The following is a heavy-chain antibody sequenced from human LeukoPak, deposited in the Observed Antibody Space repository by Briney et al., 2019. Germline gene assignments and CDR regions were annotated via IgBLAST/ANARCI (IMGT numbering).Heavy chain of an antibody. CDR3: AKDMVVTYYYGSGSYYTPFDY. J-gene: IGHJ4*02. Sequence: GGSLRLSCAASGFTFSSYGMHWVRQAPGKGLEWVAFIRYDGSNKYYADSVKGRFTISRDNSKNTLYLQMNSLRAEDTAVYYCAKDMVVTYYYGSGSYYTPFDYWGQGTLVTVSS. CDR1: GFTFSSYG. V-gene: IGHV3-30*02. D-gene: IGHD3-10*01. CDR2: IRYDGSNK.